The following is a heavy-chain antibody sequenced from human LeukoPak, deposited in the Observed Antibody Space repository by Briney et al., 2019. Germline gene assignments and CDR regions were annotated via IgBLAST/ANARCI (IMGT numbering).Heavy chain of an antibody. J-gene: IGHJ5*02. CDR2: VYYSRPA. V-gene: IGHV4-39*02. CDR3: ARDVGTPRDFWAGYFSNWFDP. D-gene: IGHD3/OR15-3a*01. Sequence: SETLSLTCTVSGGSVSSRTYYWGWIRQPPAKGLEWIGTVYYSRPAYYNPSLKSRVSISVDTPKNQFSLALSSVTAADTAVYFCARDVGTPRDFWAGYFSNWFDPWGQGTLVTVSS. CDR1: GGSVSSRTYY.